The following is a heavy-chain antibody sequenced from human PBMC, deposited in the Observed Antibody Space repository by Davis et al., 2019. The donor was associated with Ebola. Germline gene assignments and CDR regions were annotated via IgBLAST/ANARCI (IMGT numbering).Heavy chain of an antibody. V-gene: IGHV1-8*01. D-gene: IGHD5-18*01. CDR2: MNPNSGNT. J-gene: IGHJ3*02. CDR3: AKDLKYTHAFDI. CDR1: GYTFTSYD. Sequence: ASVKVSCKASGYTFTSYDINWVRQATGQGLEWMGWMNPNSGNTGYAQKFQGRVTMTRNTSISTAYMELSSLRSEDTAVYYCAKDLKYTHAFDIWGQGTMVTVSS.